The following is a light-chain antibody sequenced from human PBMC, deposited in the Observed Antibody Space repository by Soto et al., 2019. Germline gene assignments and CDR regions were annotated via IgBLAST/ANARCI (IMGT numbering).Light chain of an antibody. V-gene: IGLV2-14*01. J-gene: IGLJ3*02. CDR1: NSDVGGYNY. CDR2: EVS. CDR3: SSYTTSTTWV. Sequence: QSALTQPASVSGSPGQSIAISCTGTNSDVGGYNYVSWYQHHPGKAPKLMIYEVSNRPSGVSNRFSGSKSGNTASLTISGLQAEDEADYYCSSYTTSTTWVFGGGTKVTVL.